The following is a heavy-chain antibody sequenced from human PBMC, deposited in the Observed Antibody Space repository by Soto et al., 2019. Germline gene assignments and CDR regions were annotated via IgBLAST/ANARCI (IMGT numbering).Heavy chain of an antibody. CDR2: ISAYNGNT. Sequence: ASVKVSCKASGYTFTSYGISWVRQAPGQGLEWMGWISAYNGNTNYAQKLQGRVTMTTDTSTSTACMELRSLRSDDTAVYYCARDLRMTTVVTPGYWGQGTLVTVSS. CDR3: ARDLRMTTVVTPGY. V-gene: IGHV1-18*04. J-gene: IGHJ4*02. D-gene: IGHD4-17*01. CDR1: GYTFTSYG.